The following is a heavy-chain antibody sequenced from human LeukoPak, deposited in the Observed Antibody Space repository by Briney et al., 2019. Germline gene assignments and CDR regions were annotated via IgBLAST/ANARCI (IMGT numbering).Heavy chain of an antibody. CDR1: GYTFTSYY. D-gene: IGHD3-22*01. CDR2: INPSGGST. CDR3: ARGGSYYYDSSGYDGY. J-gene: IGHJ4*02. V-gene: IGHV1-46*01. Sequence: ASVKVSCKASGYTFTSYYMHWVRQAPGQGLEWMGIINPSGGSTSYAQKFQGRVTMTRDMSTSTVYMELSSLRSEDTAVYYCARGGSYYYDSSGYDGYWGQGTLVTVSS.